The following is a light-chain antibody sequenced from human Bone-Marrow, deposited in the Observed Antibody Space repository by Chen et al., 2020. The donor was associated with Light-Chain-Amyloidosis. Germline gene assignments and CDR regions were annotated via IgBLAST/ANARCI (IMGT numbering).Light chain of an antibody. CDR1: SGSIATNY. CDR2: EDD. CDR3: QSYQGSSQGV. J-gene: IGLJ3*02. V-gene: IGLV6-57*01. Sequence: NFMLTQPHSVSESPGKTVIIYCTRSSGSIATNYVQWYQQRPGSSPPTVIYEDDQSPSGVPDRFSGSIDRSSNSASLTISGLKTEDEADYYCQSYQGSSQGVFSGGTKLTVL.